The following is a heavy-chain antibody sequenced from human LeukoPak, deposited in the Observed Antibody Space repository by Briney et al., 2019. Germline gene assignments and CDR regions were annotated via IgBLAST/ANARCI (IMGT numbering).Heavy chain of an antibody. CDR2: ISYDGTKT. D-gene: IGHD3-16*01. CDR1: GFTFNTYS. CDR3: ARDSPFSHDYAWSRNRQLTKFYCDH. V-gene: IGHV3-30*14. J-gene: IGHJ4*02. Sequence: PGGSLRLSCVASGFTFNTYSMHWVRQTPGKGLDWVADISYDGTKTHYVDSVKGRFTISRDNSRDTLYLHMSSLRAEHPAVYYCARDSPFSHDYAWSRNRQLTKFYCDHWGLGTLVTVSS.